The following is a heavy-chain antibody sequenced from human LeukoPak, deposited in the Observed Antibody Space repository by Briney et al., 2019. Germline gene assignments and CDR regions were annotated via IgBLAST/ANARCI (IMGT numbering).Heavy chain of an antibody. CDR2: ISGSGGST. CDR3: ARDSLGIAVAGTDFDY. Sequence: GGSLRLSCAASGFTFSSYAMSWVRQAPGKGLEWVSAISGSGGSTYYADSVKGRFIISRDNAKNSLHLQMNSLRAEDTAVYYCARDSLGIAVAGTDFDYWGQGALVIVSS. J-gene: IGHJ4*02. CDR1: GFTFSSYA. V-gene: IGHV3-23*01. D-gene: IGHD6-19*01.